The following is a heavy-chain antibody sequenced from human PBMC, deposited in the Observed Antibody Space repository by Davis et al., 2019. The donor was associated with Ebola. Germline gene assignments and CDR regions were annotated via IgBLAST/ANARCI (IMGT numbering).Heavy chain of an antibody. CDR1: GFTFSSYS. J-gene: IGHJ1*01. CDR3: ARSEYYYDSSGYYYVEYFQH. Sequence: MPGGSLRLSCAASGFTFSSYSMNWVRQAPGKGLEWIGYIYYSGSTNYNPSLKSRVTISVDTSKNQFSLKLSSVAAADTAVYYCARSEYYYDSSGYYYVEYFQHWGQGTLVTVSS. D-gene: IGHD3-22*01. CDR2: IYYSGST. V-gene: IGHV4-59*08.